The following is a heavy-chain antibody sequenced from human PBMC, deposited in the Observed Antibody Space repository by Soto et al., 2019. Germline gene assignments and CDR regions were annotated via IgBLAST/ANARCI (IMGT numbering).Heavy chain of an antibody. V-gene: IGHV4-4*01. CDR1: GVSLTSGNW. CDR3: ARLVYDTRLNYMYFDF. Sequence: LALTCAVSGVSLTSGNWWTWVRQSPQRGLEYIGEIFHDGTANYYPSFERRVAMSVDTSRNQFSLKLTSVTAADTAVYFCARLVYDTRLNYMYFDFWGPGTLVTVSS. CDR2: IFHDGTA. D-gene: IGHD3-10*01. J-gene: IGHJ4*02.